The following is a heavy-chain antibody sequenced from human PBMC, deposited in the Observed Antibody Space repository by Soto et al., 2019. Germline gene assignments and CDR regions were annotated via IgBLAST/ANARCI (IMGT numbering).Heavy chain of an antibody. Sequence: EVQLVESGGGLVQPGRSLRLSCAASGFTFDDYAMHWVRQAPGKGLEWVSGISWNSGSIGYADSVKGRFTISRDNAKNSLYLQMNSLRAEDTALYYCAKDIEEMITFGGVIPGLSYGMDVWGQGTTVTVSS. CDR1: GFTFDDYA. V-gene: IGHV3-9*01. J-gene: IGHJ6*02. D-gene: IGHD3-16*02. CDR3: AKDIEEMITFGGVIPGLSYGMDV. CDR2: ISWNSGSI.